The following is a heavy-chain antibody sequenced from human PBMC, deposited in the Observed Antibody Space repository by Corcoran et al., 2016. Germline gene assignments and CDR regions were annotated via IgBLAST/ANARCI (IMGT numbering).Heavy chain of an antibody. V-gene: IGHV3-7*04. CDR1: GFTFSSYW. CDR2: IKEDGSEK. D-gene: IGHD3-3*01. CDR3: ARAERITIF. J-gene: IGHJ4*02. Sequence: EVQLAESGGGLVQPGGSLRLSCAASGFTFSSYWMGWVRQAPGEGLEWVANIKEDGSEKNYVDSVKGRFTISRDNAKNSLYRQMNSLRTEDTAVYYCARAERITIFGGQGTLVTVSS.